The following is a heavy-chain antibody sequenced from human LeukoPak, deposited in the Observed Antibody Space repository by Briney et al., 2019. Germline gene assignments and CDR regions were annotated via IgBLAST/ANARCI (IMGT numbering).Heavy chain of an antibody. CDR2: INLNSGGT. CDR3: ARDRVTTNTPCVAS. V-gene: IGHV1-2*02. J-gene: IGHJ4*02. D-gene: IGHD4-17*01. CDR1: GFTFTGYY. Sequence: ASVTVSCKSSGFTFTGYYMHWVRQAPAQGLEWMGWINLNSGGTNYAQNFHGRVTMTRDTFITTAYMDLSRLTSDDTAVYYCARDRVTTNTPCVASWGQGTLVTVSS.